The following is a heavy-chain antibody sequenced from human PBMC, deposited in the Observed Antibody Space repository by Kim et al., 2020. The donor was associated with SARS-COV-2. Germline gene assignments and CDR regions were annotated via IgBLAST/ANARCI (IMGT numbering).Heavy chain of an antibody. D-gene: IGHD4-17*01. V-gene: IGHV1-18*01. J-gene: IGHJ4*02. CDR3: ARIRWDYGDYGALDY. Sequence: QELQGRVTMTTDTSTSTAYMELRSLRSDDTAVYYCARIRWDYGDYGALDYWGQGTLVTVSS.